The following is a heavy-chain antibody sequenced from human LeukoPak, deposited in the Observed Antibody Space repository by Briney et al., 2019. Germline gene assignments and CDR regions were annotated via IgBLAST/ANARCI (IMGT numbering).Heavy chain of an antibody. J-gene: IGHJ4*02. CDR3: AKRYGNAWYQFDY. Sequence: GGSLRLSCAASGFTFSSYAMNWVRQTPGKGLEWVSTARASVSATYYADSVKGRFAISRDDSKSTLYLQMTNLRAEDTALYYCAKRYGNAWYQFDYWGRGTLVTVSS. V-gene: IGHV3-23*01. CDR2: ARASVSAT. CDR1: GFTFSSYA. D-gene: IGHD5-18*01.